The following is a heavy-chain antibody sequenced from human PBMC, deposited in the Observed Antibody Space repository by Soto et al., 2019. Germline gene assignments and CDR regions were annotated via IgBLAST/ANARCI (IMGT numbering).Heavy chain of an antibody. D-gene: IGHD3-3*01. CDR1: GYTFRNYG. J-gene: IGHJ4*02. Sequence: QVQLVQSGAEVKRPGASVKVSCKASGYTFRNYGITWVRQAPGQGLEWMAWISPYIGNTNYAQDLQGRVTMTTDTPTSTAYIELRSLTSEDTAMYYCARDLVSGSDFWRAYNGGYFDYWGQGTLVTVSS. CDR2: ISPYIGNT. CDR3: ARDLVSGSDFWRAYNGGYFDY. V-gene: IGHV1-18*01.